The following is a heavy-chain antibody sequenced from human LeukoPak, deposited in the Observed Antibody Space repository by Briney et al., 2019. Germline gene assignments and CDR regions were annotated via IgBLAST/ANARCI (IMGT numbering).Heavy chain of an antibody. D-gene: IGHD3-16*01. V-gene: IGHV1-18*01. CDR1: GYTFISYG. CDR3: ARSYTIEVFAVGVLGY. CDR2: ISAYNGDT. Sequence: GASVKVSCKASGYTFISYGISWVRQAPGQGLEWMGWISAYNGDTNYAQKFQGRVTMTTDTSTGTAYMELRSLRSDDTAVYYCARSYTIEVFAVGVLGYWGQGTLVTVSS. J-gene: IGHJ4*02.